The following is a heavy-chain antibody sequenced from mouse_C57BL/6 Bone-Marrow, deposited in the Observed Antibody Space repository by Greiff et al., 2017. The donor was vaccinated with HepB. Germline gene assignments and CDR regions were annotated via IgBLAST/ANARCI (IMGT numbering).Heavy chain of an antibody. V-gene: IGHV1-64*01. CDR3: AIGGLYYDYDVGCAY. CDR2: IHPNSGST. D-gene: IGHD2-4*01. J-gene: IGHJ3*01. Sequence: VQLQQPGAELVKPGASVKLSCKASGYTFTSYWMHWVKQRPGQGLEWIGMIHPNSGSTNYNEKFKSKATLTVDKSSSTAYMQLSSLTSEDSAVYYWAIGGLYYDYDVGCAYWGQGTLVTVSA. CDR1: GYTFTSYW.